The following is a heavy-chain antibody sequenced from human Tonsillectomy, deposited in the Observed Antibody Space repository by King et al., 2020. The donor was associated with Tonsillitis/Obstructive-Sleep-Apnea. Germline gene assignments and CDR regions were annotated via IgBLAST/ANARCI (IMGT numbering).Heavy chain of an antibody. CDR1: GGSFSGYY. Sequence: VQLQQWGAGLLKPSETLSLTCAVYGGSFSGYYWSWIRQPPGKGLEWIGEINNSGSTNYNPSPKSRVTISVDTSTNQFSLKLSSVTAAAPAVYFCARGRYLTVPIWGYWGRGTLVTVSS. CDR2: INNSGST. J-gene: IGHJ4*02. V-gene: IGHV4-34*01. CDR3: ARGRYLTVPIWGY. D-gene: IGHD3-16*01.